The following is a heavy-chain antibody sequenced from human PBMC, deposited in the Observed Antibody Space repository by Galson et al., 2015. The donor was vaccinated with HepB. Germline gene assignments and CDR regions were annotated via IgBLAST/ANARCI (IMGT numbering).Heavy chain of an antibody. Sequence: SLRLSCAASGFTFSDYYMSWIRQAPGKGLEWLSYISSSTIYTNYADSVKGRFTISRDNAKNSLFLQINGLRAEDTAVYYCARVADADYGDHTHFDSWGQGTLVTVSS. CDR2: ISSSTIYT. CDR3: ARVADADYGDHTHFDS. V-gene: IGHV3-11*06. D-gene: IGHD4-17*01. CDR1: GFTFSDYY. J-gene: IGHJ4*02.